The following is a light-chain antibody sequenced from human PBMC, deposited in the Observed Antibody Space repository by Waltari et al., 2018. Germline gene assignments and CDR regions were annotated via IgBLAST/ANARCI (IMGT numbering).Light chain of an antibody. Sequence: QSALTQPASVSGSPGQSTTIPCTGTSSDVGSDKLVSWYQQHPGTPPKLMSYEGRTRRSGVSNRFSSARSGNRASLRISGLQADEEGDYYCCSYEGSLSKGVGGGTKLTVL. V-gene: IGLV2-23*01. CDR3: CSYEGSLSKG. CDR2: EGR. J-gene: IGLJ2*01. CDR1: SSDVGSDKL.